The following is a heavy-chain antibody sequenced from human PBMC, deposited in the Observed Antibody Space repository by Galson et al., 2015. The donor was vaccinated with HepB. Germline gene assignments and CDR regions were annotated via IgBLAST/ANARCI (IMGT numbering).Heavy chain of an antibody. D-gene: IGHD3-16*01. V-gene: IGHV3-30-3*01. CDR1: GFTFSSYA. J-gene: IGHJ6*02. Sequence: LRLSCAASGFTFSSYAMHWVRQAPGKGLEWVAVISYDGSNKYYADSVKGRFTISRDNSKNTLYLQMNSLRAEDTAVYYCARVVGDENYYYGMDVWGQGTTVTVSS. CDR2: ISYDGSNK. CDR3: ARVVGDENYYYGMDV.